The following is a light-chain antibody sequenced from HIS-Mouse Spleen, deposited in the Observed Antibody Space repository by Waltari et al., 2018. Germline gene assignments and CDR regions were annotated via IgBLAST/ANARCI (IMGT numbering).Light chain of an antibody. J-gene: IGLJ3*02. V-gene: IGLV5-45*02. CDR3: MIWHSSAWV. Sequence: QAVLTQPPSLSASPGASASLTCTLRSGINVGTYTIYLYQQKPGSPPQYLLRYKSDSDKQQGSGVPSRFSGSKDASANAGILLISGLQSEDEADYYCMIWHSSAWVFGGGTKLTVL. CDR2: YKSDSDK. CDR1: SGINVGTYT.